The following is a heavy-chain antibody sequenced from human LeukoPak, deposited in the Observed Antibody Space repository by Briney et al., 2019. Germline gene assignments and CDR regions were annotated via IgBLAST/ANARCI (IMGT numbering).Heavy chain of an antibody. CDR3: AREIRRSGLGSY. V-gene: IGHV4-34*01. Sequence: GSLRLSCAASGFTFSSYAMSWVRQPPGKGLEWIGEINHSGSTNYNPSLKSRLTISVDTSKNQFSLKLSSVTAADTAVYYCAREIRRSGLGSYWGQGTLVTVSS. D-gene: IGHD3-3*01. J-gene: IGHJ4*02. CDR2: INHSGST. CDR1: GFTFSSYA.